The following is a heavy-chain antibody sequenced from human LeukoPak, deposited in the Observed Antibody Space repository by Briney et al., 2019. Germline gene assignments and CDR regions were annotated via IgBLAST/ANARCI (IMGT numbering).Heavy chain of an antibody. CDR1: GFTFSTYE. J-gene: IGHJ4*02. CDR3: ARFLTGSYRHIDY. V-gene: IGHV3-48*03. Sequence: GGSLRLSCAASGFTFSTYEMNWVRQAPGKGLEWISYINSNANTIYYADSVKGRFTASRDNAKNSLYLQMNSLRAEDTAVYYCARFLTGSYRHIDYWGQGTLVTVSS. D-gene: IGHD3-9*01. CDR2: INSNANTI.